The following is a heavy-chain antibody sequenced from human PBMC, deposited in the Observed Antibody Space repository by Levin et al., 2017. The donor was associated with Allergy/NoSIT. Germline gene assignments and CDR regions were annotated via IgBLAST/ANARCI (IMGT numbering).Heavy chain of an antibody. V-gene: IGHV4-59*08. CDR3: ASTLDSEQLGYFDL. CDR1: GGSISSYY. D-gene: IGHD6-13*01. Sequence: MPSETLSLTCTVSGGSISSYYWSWIRQPPGKGLEWIGYIYYSGSTKYNPSLKSRVTISVDTSKNQFSLKLSSVTAADTAIYYCASTLDSEQLGYFDLWGRGTLVTVSS. CDR2: IYYSGST. J-gene: IGHJ2*01.